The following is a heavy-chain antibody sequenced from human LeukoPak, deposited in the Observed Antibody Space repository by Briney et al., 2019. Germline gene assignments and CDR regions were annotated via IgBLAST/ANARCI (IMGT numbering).Heavy chain of an antibody. CDR2: ISGSGGST. CDR3: AKERIAAAGTGYYYGMDV. V-gene: IGHV3-23*01. D-gene: IGHD6-13*01. J-gene: IGHJ6*02. CDR1: GFTFSSYA. Sequence: GESLRLSCAASGFTFSSYAMSWVRQAPGKGLEWVSAISGSGGSTYYADSVKGRFTISRDNSKNTLYLQMNSLRAEDTAVYYRAKERIAAAGTGYYYGMDVWGQGTTVTVSS.